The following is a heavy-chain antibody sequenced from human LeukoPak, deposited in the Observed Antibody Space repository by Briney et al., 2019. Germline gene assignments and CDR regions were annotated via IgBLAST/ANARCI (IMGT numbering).Heavy chain of an antibody. J-gene: IGHJ4*02. D-gene: IGHD3-22*01. CDR2: IYTSGST. CDR3: ARVGYYDSSGYDY. V-gene: IGHV4-61*02. CDR1: GGSISSGSYY. Sequence: SETLSLTCTVSGGSISSGSYYWSWIRQPAGKGLEWIGRIYTSGSTNYNPSLKSRVTISVDTSKNQFSLKLSSVTAADTAVYYCARVGYYDSSGYDYWGQGTLVTVSS.